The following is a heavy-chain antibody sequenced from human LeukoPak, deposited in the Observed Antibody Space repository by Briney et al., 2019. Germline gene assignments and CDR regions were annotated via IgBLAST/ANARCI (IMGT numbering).Heavy chain of an antibody. D-gene: IGHD6-13*01. CDR2: IYYSGST. CDR3: ARVRYSSSWSPFDY. Sequence: SETLSLTCTVSGGSISSSSYYWSWIRQPPGKGLEWIGYIYYSGSTNYNPSLKSRVTISVDTSKNQLSLKLSSVTAADTAVYYCARVRYSSSWSPFDYWGQGTLVTVSS. CDR1: GGSISSSSYY. V-gene: IGHV4-61*01. J-gene: IGHJ4*02.